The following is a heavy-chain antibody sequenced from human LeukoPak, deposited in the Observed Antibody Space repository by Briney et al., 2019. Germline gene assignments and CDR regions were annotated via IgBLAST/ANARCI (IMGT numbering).Heavy chain of an antibody. V-gene: IGHV1-69*05. D-gene: IGHD3-3*01. Sequence: SVKLSCKASGGTFSSYAISWVRQAPGQGLEWMGGIIPIFGTANYAQKFQGRVTITTDESTSTAYMELSSLRSEDTAVYYCASCDFWSDYYYYMGVWGKGTTVTVSS. CDR2: IIPIFGTA. J-gene: IGHJ6*03. CDR3: ASCDFWSDYYYYMGV. CDR1: GGTFSSYA.